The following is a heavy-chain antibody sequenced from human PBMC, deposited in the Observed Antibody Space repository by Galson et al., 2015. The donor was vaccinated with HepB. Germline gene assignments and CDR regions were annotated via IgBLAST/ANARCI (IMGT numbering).Heavy chain of an antibody. CDR1: GYTFTSYY. CDR3: ARDQYCSSTSCSDFWSGYGNWFDP. V-gene: IGHV1-46*01. CDR2: INPSGGST. D-gene: IGHD2-2*01. Sequence: SVKVSCKASGYTFTSYYMHWVRQAPGQGLEWMGIINPSGGSTSYARKFQGRVTMTRDTSTSTVYMELSSLRSEDTAVYYCARDQYCSSTSCSDFWSGYGNWFDPWGQGTLVTVSS. J-gene: IGHJ5*02.